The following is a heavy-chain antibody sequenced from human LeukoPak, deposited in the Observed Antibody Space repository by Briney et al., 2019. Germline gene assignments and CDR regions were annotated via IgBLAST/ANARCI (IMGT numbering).Heavy chain of an antibody. Sequence: PSETLSLTCTVSGGSISSYYWSWIRQPPGKGLEWIGYIYYSGSTNYNPSLKSRVTISVDTSKNQFSLKLSSVTAADTAVYYCARVRVRGLRTDAFDIWGQGTMVTVSS. CDR3: ARVRVRGLRTDAFDI. CDR1: GGSISSYY. V-gene: IGHV4-59*01. D-gene: IGHD5-12*01. J-gene: IGHJ3*02. CDR2: IYYSGST.